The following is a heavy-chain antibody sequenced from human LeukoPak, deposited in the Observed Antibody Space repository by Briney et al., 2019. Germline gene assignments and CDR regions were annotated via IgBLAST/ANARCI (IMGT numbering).Heavy chain of an antibody. CDR3: AKGQYDFWSGYYSRNYNYYMDV. D-gene: IGHD3-3*01. Sequence: PGRSLRLSCAASGFTFSSYGRHWVRQAPGKGLEWVAVIWYDGSNKYYADSVKGRFTISRDNSKNTLYLQMNSLRAEDTAVYYCAKGQYDFWSGYYSRNYNYYMDVWGKGTTVTVSS. V-gene: IGHV3-33*06. CDR2: IWYDGSNK. CDR1: GFTFSSYG. J-gene: IGHJ6*03.